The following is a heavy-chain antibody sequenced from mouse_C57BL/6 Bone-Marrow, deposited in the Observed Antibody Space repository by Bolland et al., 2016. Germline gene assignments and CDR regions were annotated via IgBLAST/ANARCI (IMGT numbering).Heavy chain of an antibody. V-gene: IGHV1-18*01. CDR3: ARDPMDD. Sequence: IGDINPNNGGTIYNQKFKGKATLTVDKSSSTDYMELRSLTSEDAAVYYCARDPMDDWGQGTS. J-gene: IGHJ4*01. CDR2: INPNNGGT.